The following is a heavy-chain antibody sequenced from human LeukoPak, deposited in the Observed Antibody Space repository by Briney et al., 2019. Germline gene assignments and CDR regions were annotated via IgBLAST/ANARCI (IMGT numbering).Heavy chain of an antibody. D-gene: IGHD3-22*01. CDR1: GFTFSSYG. Sequence: GRSLRLSCAASGFTFSSYGMHWVRQAPGKGLEWVAVISYDGSNKYYADSVKGRFTISRDNSKNTLYLQMNSLRAEDTAVYYCAREYPPRYYYDSSGYLDYWGQGTLVTVSS. V-gene: IGHV3-30*03. J-gene: IGHJ4*02. CDR2: ISYDGSNK. CDR3: AREYPPRYYYDSSGYLDY.